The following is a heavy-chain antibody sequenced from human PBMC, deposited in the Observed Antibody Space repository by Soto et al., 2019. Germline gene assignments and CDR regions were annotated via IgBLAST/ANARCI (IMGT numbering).Heavy chain of an antibody. V-gene: IGHV4-59*01. CDR2: IYYSGST. Sequence: SETLSLTCTVSGGSISSYYWSWIRQPPGKGLEWIGYIYYSGSTNYNPSLKSRVTISVDTSKNQFSLKLSSVTAADTAVYYCARESQAAAGTNFDYWGQGTLVTVSS. CDR3: ARESQAAAGTNFDY. CDR1: GGSISSYY. D-gene: IGHD6-13*01. J-gene: IGHJ4*02.